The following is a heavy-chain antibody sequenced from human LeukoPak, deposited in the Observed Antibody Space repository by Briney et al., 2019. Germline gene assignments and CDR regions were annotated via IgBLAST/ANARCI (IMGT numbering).Heavy chain of an antibody. Sequence: SGGSLRLSCAASGFTFDDYAMHWVRQAPGKGLEWVSGISWNSGSIGYADSVKGRFTISRDNAKNSLYPQMNSLRAEDTALYYCAKDLNTAMDALDYWGQGTLVTVSS. CDR3: AKDLNTAMDALDY. D-gene: IGHD5-18*01. CDR1: GFTFDDYA. J-gene: IGHJ4*02. CDR2: ISWNSGSI. V-gene: IGHV3-9*01.